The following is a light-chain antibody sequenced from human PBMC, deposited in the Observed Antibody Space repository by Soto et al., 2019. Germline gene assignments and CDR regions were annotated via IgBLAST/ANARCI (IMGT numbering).Light chain of an antibody. J-gene: IGKJ5*01. CDR2: DVF. CDR1: QTVSRN. V-gene: IGKV3-15*01. Sequence: EVVMTQSPATLSVSPGERATLSCRASQTVSRNLAWYQQRPGQAPRLLIYDVFTRAAGIPARFSGSGSETEFTLTIRSLQSEDFAVYYCQQYNNWPPITFGQGTRLEIK. CDR3: QQYNNWPPIT.